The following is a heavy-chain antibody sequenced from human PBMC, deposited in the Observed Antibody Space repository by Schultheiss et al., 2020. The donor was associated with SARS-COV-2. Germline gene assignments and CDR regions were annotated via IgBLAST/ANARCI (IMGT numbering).Heavy chain of an antibody. V-gene: IGHV3-30*03. CDR1: GFTFSSYS. CDR2: ISYDRSNK. Sequence: GESLKISCAASGFTFSSYSMNWVRQAPGKGLEWVAVISYDRSNKYYADSVKGRFTISRDNSKNTLYLQMNSLRAEDTAVYYCARAGYYDFWSGYQPDYGMDVWGQGTTVTVSS. D-gene: IGHD3-3*01. J-gene: IGHJ6*02. CDR3: ARAGYYDFWSGYQPDYGMDV.